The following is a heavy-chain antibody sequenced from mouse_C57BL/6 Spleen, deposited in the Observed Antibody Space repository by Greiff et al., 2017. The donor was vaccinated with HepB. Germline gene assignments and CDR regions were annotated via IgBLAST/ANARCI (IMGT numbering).Heavy chain of an antibody. Sequence: VMLVESGAELAKPGASVKLSCKASGYTFTSYWMHWVKQRPGQGLEWIGYINPSSGYTKYKQKFKDKATLTADNSSSTAYMQLSSLTYEDAAVYYGAREKDYRNYEDYFDYWGQGTTLTVSA. CDR3: AREKDYRNYEDYFDY. CDR2: INPSSGYT. CDR1: GYTFTSYW. V-gene: IGHV1-7*01. J-gene: IGHJ2*01. D-gene: IGHD2-5*01.